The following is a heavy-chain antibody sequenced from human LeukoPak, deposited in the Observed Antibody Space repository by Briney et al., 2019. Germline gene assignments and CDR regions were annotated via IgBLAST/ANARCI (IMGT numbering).Heavy chain of an antibody. CDR3: ARNLVGPTDVDY. Sequence: ASVKASCKTSGYTFTDYYIHWVRQAPGQGLEWMGWINTNSGGTNYAQKFQGRVTMTRDTSISTAYMDLSSLTSDDTAVYYCARNLVGPTDVDYWGQGTPVTVSA. CDR1: GYTFTDYY. D-gene: IGHD1-26*01. CDR2: INTNSGGT. V-gene: IGHV1-2*02. J-gene: IGHJ4*02.